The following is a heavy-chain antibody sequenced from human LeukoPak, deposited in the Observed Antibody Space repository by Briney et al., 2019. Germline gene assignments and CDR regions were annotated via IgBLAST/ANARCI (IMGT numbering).Heavy chain of an antibody. CDR1: GFTFSSCA. J-gene: IGHJ4*02. CDR3: ARDYCSSTSCFISDY. CDR2: ISGSGGST. Sequence: GGSLRLSCAASGFTFSSCAMRWVRQAPGKGLEWVSGISGSGGSTYYADSVKGRFTIPRDNSKNTLYLQMNSLRAEDTTVYYCARDYCSSTSCFISDYWGQGTLVPVSS. D-gene: IGHD2-2*01. V-gene: IGHV3-23*01.